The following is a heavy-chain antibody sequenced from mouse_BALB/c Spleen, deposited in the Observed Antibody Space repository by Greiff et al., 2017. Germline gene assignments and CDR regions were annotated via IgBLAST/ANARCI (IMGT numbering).Heavy chain of an antibody. CDR2: IDPENGNT. CDR3: ARGQLGLQFAY. Sequence: LMESGAELVRPGALVKLSCKASGFNIKDYYMHWVKQRPEQGLEWIGWIDPENGNTIYDPKFQGKASITADTSSNTAYLQLSSLTSEDTAVYYCARGQLGLQFAYWGQGTLVTVSA. CDR1: GFNIKDYY. D-gene: IGHD3-1*01. V-gene: IGHV14-1*02. J-gene: IGHJ3*01.